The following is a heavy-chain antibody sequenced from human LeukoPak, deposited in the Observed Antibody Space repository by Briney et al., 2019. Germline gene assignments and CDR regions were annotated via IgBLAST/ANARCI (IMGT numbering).Heavy chain of an antibody. CDR1: GGSFSGYY. CDR2: INHSGGT. Sequence: SETLSLTCAVYGGSFSGYYWSWIRQPPGKGLEWIGEINHSGGTNYNPSLKSRVTISVDTSKNQFSLKLSSVTAADTAVYYCARIGYYDILTGYKQGVDYWGQGTLVTVSS. J-gene: IGHJ4*02. CDR3: ARIGYYDILTGYKQGVDY. D-gene: IGHD3-9*01. V-gene: IGHV4-34*01.